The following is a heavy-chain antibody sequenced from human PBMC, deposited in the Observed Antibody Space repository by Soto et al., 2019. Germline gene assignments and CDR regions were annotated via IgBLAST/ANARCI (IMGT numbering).Heavy chain of an antibody. D-gene: IGHD5-18*01. V-gene: IGHV4-31*03. CDR1: GGSISSAAYY. CDR3: TREYTYGSNFFEC. J-gene: IGHJ4*02. Sequence: QVQLQESGPGLVKPSQTLSLSCTVSGGSISSAAYYWIWIRPHPGKGLEWIGYISHIGSTYYTPYLKSRVIISADTSKNQFSLNLTSVTAADTAVYYCTREYTYGSNFFECWGQGALVTVSS. CDR2: ISHIGST.